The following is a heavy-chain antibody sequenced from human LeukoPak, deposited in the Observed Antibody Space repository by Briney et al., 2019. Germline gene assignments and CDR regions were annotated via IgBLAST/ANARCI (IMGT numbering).Heavy chain of an antibody. J-gene: IGHJ4*02. CDR2: IWSDGSNQ. CDR3: ARDLGGTTVTPGVVDY. V-gene: IGHV3-33*01. CDR1: GFTLSGYG. Sequence: GGSLRLSCAASGFTLSGYGMHWVRQAPGKGLEGVAVIWSDGSNQCYADSVKGRFTISRDNSKNTLYLEMNSLRVEDTAVYYWARDLGGTTVTPGVVDYWGQGTLVTVSS. D-gene: IGHD4-17*01.